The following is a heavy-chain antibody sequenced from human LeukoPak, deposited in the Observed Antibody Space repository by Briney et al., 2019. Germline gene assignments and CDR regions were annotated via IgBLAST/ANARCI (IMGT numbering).Heavy chain of an antibody. Sequence: ASVKVSCKASGYTFTGYFMHWVRQAPGQGLEWMGWINPNSGGTNYAQKFQGRVTMTRDTSISTAYMELSRLRSDDTAVYYCASSIVYCSSTSSYFNWGQGTLVTVSS. CDR1: GYTFTGYF. D-gene: IGHD2-2*01. CDR2: INPNSGGT. CDR3: ASSIVYCSSTSSYFN. V-gene: IGHV1-2*02. J-gene: IGHJ4*02.